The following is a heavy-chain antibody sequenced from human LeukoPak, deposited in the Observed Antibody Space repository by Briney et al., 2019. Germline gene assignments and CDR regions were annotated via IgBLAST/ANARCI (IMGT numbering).Heavy chain of an antibody. J-gene: IGHJ1*01. CDR3: ARDIVVVPAAMGYFQH. CDR2: ISAYNGNT. V-gene: IGHV1-18*01. D-gene: IGHD2-2*01. CDR1: GYTFTSLG. Sequence: ASVKVSCKASGYTFTSLGISWVRQAPGQGLEWMGWISAYNGNTNYAQKLQGRVTMTTDTSTSTAYMELRSLRSDDTAVYYCARDIVVVPAAMGYFQHWGQGTLVTVSS.